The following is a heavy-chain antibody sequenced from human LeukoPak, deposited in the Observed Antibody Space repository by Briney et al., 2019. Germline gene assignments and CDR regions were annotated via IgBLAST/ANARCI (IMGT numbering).Heavy chain of an antibody. CDR1: GFTFSTYV. J-gene: IGHJ5*02. V-gene: IGHV3-64D*06. CDR2: ISSNGDNT. Sequence: PGGSLRLSCSVSGFTFSTYVMHWVRQAPGKGLEYVSAISSNGDNTYYADSVKGRFTISRDNSKNTLYLQMSSLRADDTAVYYRVRATGSWGQGTLVTVS. CDR3: VRATGS.